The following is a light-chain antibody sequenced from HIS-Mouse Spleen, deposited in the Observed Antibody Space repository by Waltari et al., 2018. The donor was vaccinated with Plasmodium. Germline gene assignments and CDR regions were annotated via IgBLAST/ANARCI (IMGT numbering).Light chain of an antibody. Sequence: QSALTQPASVSGSPGQSITISCTGTRRAVGSYNLGSWYQQHPGKAPKRMIYEGSKRPSGVSNRFSGSKSGNTASLTISGLQAEDEADYYCCSYAGSSTWVFGGGTKLTVL. J-gene: IGLJ3*02. CDR3: CSYAGSSTWV. CDR2: EGS. V-gene: IGLV2-23*01. CDR1: RRAVGSYNL.